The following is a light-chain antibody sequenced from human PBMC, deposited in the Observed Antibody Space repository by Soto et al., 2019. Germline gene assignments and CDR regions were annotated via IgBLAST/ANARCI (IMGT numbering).Light chain of an antibody. CDR1: QSVSIN. CDR2: GAS. V-gene: IGKV3-15*01. Sequence: EIVLTQSPCTLSLSPGERATLSCRASQSVSINLAWYQQKPGQAPRLLIYGASSRATGIPARFSGSGSGTEFTLTISSLQSEDSAVYFCQQYNNWPRTFGQGTKVDIK. J-gene: IGKJ1*01. CDR3: QQYNNWPRT.